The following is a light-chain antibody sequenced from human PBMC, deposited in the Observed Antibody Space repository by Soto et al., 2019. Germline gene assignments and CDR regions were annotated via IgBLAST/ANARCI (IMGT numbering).Light chain of an antibody. V-gene: IGKV1-5*01. CDR3: QQYGSYSSFT. CDR1: QSISSW. J-gene: IGKJ2*01. CDR2: DAS. Sequence: DIQMTQSPSTLSASVGDRVTITCRASQSISSWLAWYQQKPGKAPKVLIYDASSLESGVPSRFSGSGSGTEFTLTISSLQPDDSATYYFQQYGSYSSFTFGQGTKLEIK.